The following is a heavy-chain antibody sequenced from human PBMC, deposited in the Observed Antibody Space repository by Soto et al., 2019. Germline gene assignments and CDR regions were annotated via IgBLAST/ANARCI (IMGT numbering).Heavy chain of an antibody. CDR1: GYTFTSYA. CDR3: ARVDDFWSGYYIY. Sequence: GASVKVSWKASGYTFTSYAMHWVRQAPGQRLEWMGWINAGNGNTKYSQKFQGRVTITRDTSASTAYMELSSLRSEDTAVYYCARVDDFWSGYYIYWGQGTLVTVSS. D-gene: IGHD3-3*01. J-gene: IGHJ4*02. CDR2: INAGNGNT. V-gene: IGHV1-3*01.